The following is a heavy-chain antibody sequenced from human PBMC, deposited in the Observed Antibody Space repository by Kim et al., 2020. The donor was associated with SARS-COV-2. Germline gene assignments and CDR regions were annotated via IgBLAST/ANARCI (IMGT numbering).Heavy chain of an antibody. CDR2: IYYSGST. CDR3: ARGWDSSGYVDY. D-gene: IGHD3-22*01. J-gene: IGHJ4*02. CDR1: GGSISSSSYY. Sequence: SETLSLTCTVSGGSISSSSYYWGWIRQPPGKGLEWIGSIYYSGSTYYNPSLKSRVTISVDTSKNQFSLKLSSVTAADTAVYYCARGWDSSGYVDYWGQGTLVTVSS. V-gene: IGHV4-39*07.